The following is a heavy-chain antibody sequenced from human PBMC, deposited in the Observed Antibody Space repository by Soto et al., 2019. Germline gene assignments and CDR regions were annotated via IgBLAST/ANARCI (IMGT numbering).Heavy chain of an antibody. J-gene: IGHJ4*02. V-gene: IGHV1-18*04. CDR2: ISAYNGNT. Sequence: GASVKVSCKASGYTFTSYGVSWVRQAPGQGLEWMGWISAYNGNTNYAQKLQGRVTMTTDTSTSTAYMELRSLRSDDTAVYYCARDAAAGVASEFDYWGQGTLVTVSS. CDR1: GYTFTSYG. CDR3: ARDAAAGVASEFDY. D-gene: IGHD3-10*01.